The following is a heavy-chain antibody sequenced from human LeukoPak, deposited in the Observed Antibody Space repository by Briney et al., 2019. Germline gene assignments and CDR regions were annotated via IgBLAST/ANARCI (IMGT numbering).Heavy chain of an antibody. CDR3: ARAVSGRFDY. J-gene: IGHJ4*02. D-gene: IGHD6-19*01. CDR1: GGSISSYY. CDR2: ISDIGSI. V-gene: IGHV4-59*08. Sequence: SSETLSLTCTVSGGSISSYYWSWIRQPPGKGLEWIAYISDIGSINYNPSLNSRVTISVDTSKNQFSLRLSSVTAADTAIYYCARAVSGRFDYWGQGTLVTVSS.